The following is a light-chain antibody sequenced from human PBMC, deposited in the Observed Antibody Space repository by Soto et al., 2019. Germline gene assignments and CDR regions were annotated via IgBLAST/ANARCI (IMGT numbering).Light chain of an antibody. CDR3: QQYNSYPWT. CDR2: KAS. Sequence: DNPMTQSSSTPASSVRDQVTINCRASPSISRRLALYQQKPGKAPKLLIYKASSLESGVPSRFSGSGSGTEFTLTISSLQPDDFATYYCQQYNSYPWTFGQGTKVEIK. V-gene: IGKV1-5*03. J-gene: IGKJ1*01. CDR1: PSISRR.